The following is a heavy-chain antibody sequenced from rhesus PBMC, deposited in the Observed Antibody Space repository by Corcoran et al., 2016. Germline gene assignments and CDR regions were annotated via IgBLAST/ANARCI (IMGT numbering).Heavy chain of an antibody. CDR1: GFTFDDYA. CDR2: SIWSGGST. J-gene: IGHJ4*01. V-gene: IGHV3-201*01. D-gene: IGHD2-21*01. Sequence: EVQLVESGGGVVQPGGSLRLSCAASGFTFDDYAMHWVRQAPGKGLEGVSGSIWSGGSTYYADSVKGQFTISRDNAKNSLYLQMGSLRAEDTALYYCARSLLVVVATPFDYWGQGVLVTVSS. CDR3: ARSLLVVVATPFDY.